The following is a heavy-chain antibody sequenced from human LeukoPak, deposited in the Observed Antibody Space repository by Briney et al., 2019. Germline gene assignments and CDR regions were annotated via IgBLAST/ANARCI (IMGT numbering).Heavy chain of an antibody. J-gene: IGHJ4*02. D-gene: IGHD1-1*01. CDR2: VHHRRGV. Sequence: SETLSLTCGVSGGSTSSSNWWTWIRQSAGKGLEWIGEVHHRRGVNYNPSLKSRVTISLDRSKNEFSLELTSVTAADTAVYYCARGSNWNSYDYWGQGTLVTVSS. CDR1: GGSTSSSNW. V-gene: IGHV4-4*02. CDR3: ARGSNWNSYDY.